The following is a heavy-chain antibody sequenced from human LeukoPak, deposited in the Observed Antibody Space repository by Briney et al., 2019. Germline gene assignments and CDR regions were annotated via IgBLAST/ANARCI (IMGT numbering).Heavy chain of an antibody. CDR2: INSDGSST. J-gene: IGHJ4*02. CDR1: GFTFSSYW. CDR3: ARDSSSSWRFFDY. V-gene: IGHV3-74*01. Sequence: GGAPRLSCAASGFTFSSYWMHWVRQAPGKGLVGVSRINSDGSSTSYADSVKGRFTISRDNAKNTLYLQMNSLRAEDTAVYYCARDSSSSWRFFDYWGQGTLVTVS. D-gene: IGHD6-13*01.